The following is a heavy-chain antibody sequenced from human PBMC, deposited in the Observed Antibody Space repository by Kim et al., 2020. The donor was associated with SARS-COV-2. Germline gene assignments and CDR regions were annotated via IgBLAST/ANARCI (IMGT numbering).Heavy chain of an antibody. CDR1: GASISGNS. D-gene: IGHD5-18*01. CDR2: IFSSGTT. CDR3: ARWLHNNSWSGGGWFDP. Sequence: SETLSLTCTVSGASISGNSWSWIRQPAEKGLEWLGVIFSSGTTNYNPALKSRVTLSVDTSKNQFSLRLNSVTAADTAVYYCARWLHNNSWSGGGWFDPWG. V-gene: IGHV4-4*07. J-gene: IGHJ5*02.